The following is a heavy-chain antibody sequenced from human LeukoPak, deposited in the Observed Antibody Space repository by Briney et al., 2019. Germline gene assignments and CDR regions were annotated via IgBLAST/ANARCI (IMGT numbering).Heavy chain of an antibody. CDR1: GFTVSSYY. CDR3: ATASGCYGKGMDV. CDR2: IYSGGST. V-gene: IGHV3-53*01. J-gene: IGHJ6*02. D-gene: IGHD6-19*01. Sequence: GGSLRLSCAASGFTVSSYYMSGVRQAPGKGLEWVSVIYSGGSTYYADSVKRRFTISRDNSKNTLYLQMNSLRAEDTAVYYCATASGCYGKGMDVWGQGPTATVSS.